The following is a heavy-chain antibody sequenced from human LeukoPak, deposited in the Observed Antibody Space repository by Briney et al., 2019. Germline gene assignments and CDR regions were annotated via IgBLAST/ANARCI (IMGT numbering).Heavy chain of an antibody. CDR1: GGSISSGGYY. D-gene: IGHD6-13*01. CDR3: ARDLYSSSWYGGRWFDP. CDR2: IYYSGGT. J-gene: IGHJ5*02. V-gene: IGHV4-31*03. Sequence: PSQTLSLTCTVSGGSISSGGYYWSWIRQHPGKGLEWIGYIYYSGGTYYNPSLKSRVTISVDTSKNQFSLKLSSVTAADTAVYYCARDLYSSSWYGGRWFDPWGQGTLVTVSS.